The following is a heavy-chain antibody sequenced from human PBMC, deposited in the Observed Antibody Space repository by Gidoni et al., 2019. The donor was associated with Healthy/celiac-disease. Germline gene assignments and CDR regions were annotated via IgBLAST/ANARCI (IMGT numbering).Heavy chain of an antibody. Sequence: EVQLVASGCGLVKPGVSLRLSCAASVFTFSNACLNWVRQAPGKGLEWVGRIKSKTDGGTTDYAAPVKGRFTISRDDSKNTLYLQMNSLKTEDTAVYYCTTTVAGSGYYYYYGMDVWGQGTTVTVSS. J-gene: IGHJ6*02. V-gene: IGHV3-15*07. CDR1: VFTFSNAC. CDR3: TTTVAGSGYYYYYGMDV. D-gene: IGHD6-19*01. CDR2: IKSKTDGGTT.